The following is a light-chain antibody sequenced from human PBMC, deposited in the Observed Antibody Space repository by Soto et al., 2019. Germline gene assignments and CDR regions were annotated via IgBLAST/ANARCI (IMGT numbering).Light chain of an antibody. CDR1: QSVHSD. V-gene: IGKV3-15*01. CDR2: GAS. CDR3: QQYTNWPPLS. Sequence: EIVMTQSPATLSVSPGEGATLSCRASQSVHSDLAWYQQKPGQAPRLLIYGASTRAAGIPARFRGSGSGTEFTLTLSSLQSEDFAVYYCQQYTNWPPLSFGGGTKVEI. J-gene: IGKJ4*01.